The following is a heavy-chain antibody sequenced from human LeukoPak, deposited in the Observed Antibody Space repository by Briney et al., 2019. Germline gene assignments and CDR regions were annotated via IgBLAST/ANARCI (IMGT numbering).Heavy chain of an antibody. D-gene: IGHD4-17*01. CDR2: ISSSSGTI. Sequence: GESLRLSCAASGFTFSSYSMNWVRQAPGKGLEWVSYISSSSGTIYYADSVKGRFTISRDSAKNSLYLQMNSLRDEDTVVYYCARDSYGDYGVDSWGQGTLVTVSS. CDR1: GFTFSSYS. CDR3: ARDSYGDYGVDS. J-gene: IGHJ4*02. V-gene: IGHV3-48*02.